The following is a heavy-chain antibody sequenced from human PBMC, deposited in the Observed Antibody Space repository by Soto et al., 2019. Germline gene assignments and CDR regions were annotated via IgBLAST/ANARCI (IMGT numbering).Heavy chain of an antibody. CDR3: ARDAPGVAPF. D-gene: IGHD2-15*01. CDR1: GGSIIDGQTY. CDR2: SNNRGTT. Sequence: QVQLQESGTGLVKPSQTLSLTCTVSGGSIIDGQTYLNGIRQHPEMGLEWMGYSNNRGTTNYIPALKSRLLISVDTSKNQFSLRLTSVTAADTAVYYCARDAPGVAPFWGQGTLVTVSS. J-gene: IGHJ4*02. V-gene: IGHV4-31*03.